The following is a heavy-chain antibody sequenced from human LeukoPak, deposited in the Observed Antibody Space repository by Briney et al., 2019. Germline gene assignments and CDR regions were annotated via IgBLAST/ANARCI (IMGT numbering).Heavy chain of an antibody. D-gene: IGHD3-22*01. J-gene: IGHJ4*02. V-gene: IGHV3-66*01. CDR3: AVSGYYYDSSGSYYFDY. CDR1: GFTVSSNY. Sequence: GGSLRLSCAASGFTVSSNYMSWVRQAPGKGLEWVSVIYSGGSTYYADFVKGRFTISRDNSKNTLYLQMNSLRAEDTAVYYCAVSGYYYDSSGSYYFDYWGQGTLVTVSS. CDR2: IYSGGST.